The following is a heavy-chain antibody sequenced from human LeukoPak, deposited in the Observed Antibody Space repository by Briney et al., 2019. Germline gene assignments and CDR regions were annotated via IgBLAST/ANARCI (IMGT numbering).Heavy chain of an antibody. J-gene: IGHJ6*03. Sequence: PGGSLRLSCAASGFTFSDYYMSWIRQAPGKGLEWVSYISSSGSTIYYADSVKGRFTISRDNVKNSLYLQMNSLRAEDTAVYYCARIITIFGAVTRAFYYMDVWGKGTTVTVSS. CDR3: ARIITIFGAVTRAFYYMDV. CDR1: GFTFSDYY. D-gene: IGHD3-3*01. V-gene: IGHV3-11*04. CDR2: ISSSGSTI.